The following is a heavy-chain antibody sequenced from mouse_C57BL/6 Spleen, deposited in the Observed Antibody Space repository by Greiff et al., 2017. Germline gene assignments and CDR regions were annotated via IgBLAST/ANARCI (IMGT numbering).Heavy chain of an antibody. J-gene: IGHJ2*01. Sequence: QVQLQQSGAELARPGASVKMSCKASGYTFTSYTMHWVQQRPGQGLEWIGYINPSSGYTKYNQKFKDKATLTADKSSSTAYMQLSSLTSEDSAVXYCARSSSNYYFDYWGQGTTLTVSS. CDR1: GYTFTSYT. CDR2: INPSSGYT. V-gene: IGHV1-4*01. D-gene: IGHD2-5*01. CDR3: ARSSSNYYFDY.